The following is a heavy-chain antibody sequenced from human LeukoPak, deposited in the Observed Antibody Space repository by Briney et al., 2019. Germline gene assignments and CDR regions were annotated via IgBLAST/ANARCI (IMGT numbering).Heavy chain of an antibody. V-gene: IGHV3-53*04. J-gene: IGHJ6*02. CDR2: IYSGGST. CDR3: ARGLVVGARVDYYYGMDV. Sequence: GGSLRLSCAASGFTVSSNYMSWVRQAPGKGLEWVSVIYSGGSTYYADSVKGRFTISRHNSKNTLYLQMNSLRAEDTAVYYCARGLVVGARVDYYYGMDVWGQGTTVTVSS. D-gene: IGHD1-26*01. CDR1: GFTVSSNY.